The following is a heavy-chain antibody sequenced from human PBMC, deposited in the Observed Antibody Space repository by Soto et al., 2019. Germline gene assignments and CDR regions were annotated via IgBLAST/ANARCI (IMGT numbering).Heavy chain of an antibody. CDR3: ARRRITMVRGVKNRSLAFDI. V-gene: IGHV4-34*01. D-gene: IGHD3-10*01. CDR1: GGSFSGYY. Sequence: QVQLQQWGAGLLKPSETLSLTCAVYGGSFSGYYWSWIRQPPGKGLEWIGEINHSGSTNYNPSLKSRVTISVDTSKNQFSLKLISVTAADTAVYYCARRRITMVRGVKNRSLAFDIWGQGTMVTVSS. CDR2: INHSGST. J-gene: IGHJ3*02.